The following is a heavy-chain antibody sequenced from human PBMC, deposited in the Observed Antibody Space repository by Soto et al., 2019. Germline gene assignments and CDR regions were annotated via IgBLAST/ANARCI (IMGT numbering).Heavy chain of an antibody. J-gene: IGHJ4*02. D-gene: IGHD6-13*01. CDR2: IYFTGNT. CDR3: VRVLASGYSSSWYLDY. Sequence: QVQLQESGPGLVKPSESLSLTCTVSGGSINSGDYYWSWIRQHPGKGLEWIGHIYFTGNTFYNPFLKSRVSISLDTPKNQFSLNLSSVTAADTAIYYCVRVLASGYSSSWYLDYWGQGTLVTVSS. V-gene: IGHV4-31*03. CDR1: GGSINSGDYY.